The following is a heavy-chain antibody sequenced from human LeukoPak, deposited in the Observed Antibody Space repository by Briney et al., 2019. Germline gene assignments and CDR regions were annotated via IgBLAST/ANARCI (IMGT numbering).Heavy chain of an antibody. CDR1: GFTSSSYS. V-gene: IGHV3-21*01. CDR3: ARDRSGSSCDP. CDR2: ISSSSSYI. J-gene: IGHJ5*02. D-gene: IGHD1-26*01. Sequence: GGSLRLPCAASGFTSSSYSMNWVRQAPGKGLEWVSSISSSSSYIYYADSVKGRFTISRDNAKNSLYLQMNSLRAEDTAVYYCARDRSGSSCDPWGQGTLVTVSS.